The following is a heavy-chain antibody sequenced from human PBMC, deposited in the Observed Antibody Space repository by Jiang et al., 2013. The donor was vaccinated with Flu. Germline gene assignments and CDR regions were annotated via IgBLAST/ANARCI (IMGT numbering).Heavy chain of an antibody. J-gene: IGHJ4*02. V-gene: IGHV4-34*01. Sequence: ETLSLTCAVYGGSFSGYYWSWIRQPPGKGLEWIGEINHSGSTNYNPSLKSRVTISVDTSKNQFSLKLSSVTAADTAVYYCARGRITIFGVVIIPFDYWGQGTLVTVSS. D-gene: IGHD3-3*01. CDR2: INHSGST. CDR3: ARGRITIFGVVIIPFDY. CDR1: GGSFSGYY.